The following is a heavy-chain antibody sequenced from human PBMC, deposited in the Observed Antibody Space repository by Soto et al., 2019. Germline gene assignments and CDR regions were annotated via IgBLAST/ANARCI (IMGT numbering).Heavy chain of an antibody. V-gene: IGHV3-23*01. Sequence: EVQLLESGGGLVQPGGSVRLSCAASGFALSAYTMSWVRKVPGKGLQWVSALFGSGGGIQYADSVRGLFTVSRDNSQTTLDHQMDSPRAEDTAVYYCAKVLIANNGEWDPFDLWGQGREVTVAS. CDR1: GFALSAYT. CDR2: LFGSGGGI. CDR3: AKVLIANNGEWDPFDL. J-gene: IGHJ3*01. D-gene: IGHD2-8*01.